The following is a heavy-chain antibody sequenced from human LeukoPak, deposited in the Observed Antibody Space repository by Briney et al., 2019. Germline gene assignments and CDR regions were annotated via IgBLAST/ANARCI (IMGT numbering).Heavy chain of an antibody. CDR2: VNPNSGVT. Sequence: ASVKASCKASGYTFNGYYIHWVRQAPGQGLEWMGWVNPNSGVTDYAQKFQGRVTMTRDTSISTAYMELGRLRSDDTAVYYCARGGAGFDYWGQGTLVTVSS. D-gene: IGHD1-26*01. V-gene: IGHV1-2*02. CDR3: ARGGAGFDY. CDR1: GYTFNGYY. J-gene: IGHJ4*02.